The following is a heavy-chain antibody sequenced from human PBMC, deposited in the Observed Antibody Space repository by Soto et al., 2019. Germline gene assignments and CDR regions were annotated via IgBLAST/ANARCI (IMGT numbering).Heavy chain of an antibody. CDR1: GYTFTSYA. J-gene: IGHJ4*02. CDR3: ARSIVVVTALDY. CDR2: INAGNGNT. D-gene: IGHD2-21*02. V-gene: IGHV1-3*05. Sequence: QVQLVQSGAEEKKPGASVKVSCKASGYTFTSYAMHWVRQAPGQRLEWMGWINAGNGNTIYSQKFQGRVTITRDTSASTAYMELSSLRSEDTAVHYCARSIVVVTALDYWGQGTLVTVSS.